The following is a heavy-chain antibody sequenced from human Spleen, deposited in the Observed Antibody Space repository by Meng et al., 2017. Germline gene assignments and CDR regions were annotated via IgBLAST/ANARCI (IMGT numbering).Heavy chain of an antibody. J-gene: IGHJ5*02. D-gene: IGHD6-13*01. CDR3: ARRGIAAAGGLFDP. CDR1: GYTFTGYY. CDR2: INPKSGGT. V-gene: IGHV1-2*06. Sequence: ASVKVSCKASGYTFTGYYMHWVRQAPGQGLEWMGRINPKSGGTDYAQKFQGRATMTRDTSISAAYMELRRLRSDDTAVYYYARRGIAAAGGLFDPWGQGTLVTVSS.